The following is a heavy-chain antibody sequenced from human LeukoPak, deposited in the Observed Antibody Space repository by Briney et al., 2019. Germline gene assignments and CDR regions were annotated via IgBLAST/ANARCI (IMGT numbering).Heavy chain of an antibody. Sequence: PGGSLRLSCAASGFTFSGSPMHWVRQAPGKGLEWVSAISGSGGSTYYADSVKGRFTISRDNSKNTLYLQMNSLRAEDTAVYYCARRSGYSYGYGYYFDYWGQGTLVTVSS. CDR1: GFTFSGSP. CDR3: ARRSGYSYGYGYYFDY. V-gene: IGHV3-23*01. J-gene: IGHJ4*02. CDR2: ISGSGGST. D-gene: IGHD5-18*01.